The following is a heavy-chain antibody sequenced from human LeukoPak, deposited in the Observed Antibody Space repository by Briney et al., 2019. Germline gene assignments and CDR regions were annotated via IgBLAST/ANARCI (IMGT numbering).Heavy chain of an antibody. Sequence: SETLSLTCTVSGVSISSSYWSWIRRPPGKGLEWIGYIYYSGSTNYNPSLKSRVTMSVDTSKNQFSLNLSSVTAADTAVYYCARGPYSSRYDYWGQGTVVTVSS. CDR1: GVSISSSY. CDR2: IYYSGST. J-gene: IGHJ4*02. CDR3: ARGPYSSRYDY. V-gene: IGHV4-59*01. D-gene: IGHD6-13*01.